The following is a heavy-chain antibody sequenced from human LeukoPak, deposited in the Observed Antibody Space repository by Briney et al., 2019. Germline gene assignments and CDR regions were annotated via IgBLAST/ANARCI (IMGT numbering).Heavy chain of an antibody. CDR2: INNDGSAR. V-gene: IGHV3-74*01. D-gene: IGHD3-22*01. J-gene: IGHJ4*02. CDR3: ARAGNYYDSSGYYYLPYYFDY. CDR1: GFTFSSYW. Sequence: GGSLRLSCAASGFTFSSYWMHWVRQVPGKGLEWVSRINNDGSARIYADSVKGRFTVSRDNAENTLYLEMNSLRVEDTAVYYCARAGNYYDSSGYYYLPYYFDYWGQGTRVTVSS.